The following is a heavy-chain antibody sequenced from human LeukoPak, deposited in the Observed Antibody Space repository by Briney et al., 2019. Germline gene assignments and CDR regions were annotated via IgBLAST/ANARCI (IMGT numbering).Heavy chain of an antibody. CDR2: IDDSGNT. J-gene: IGHJ3*02. CDR1: GDSISAYY. V-gene: IGHV4-59*01. Sequence: SETLSLTCTVSGDSISAYYWSWIRRPPGRGLEWIGYIDDSGNTNYNPSLKTQVTISLDKSKNQFSLQLNFVTAADTAMYYCARSDSHGSGSHTAFDAFDIWGQGTRVTVSS. CDR3: ARSDSHGSGSHTAFDAFDI. D-gene: IGHD3-10*01.